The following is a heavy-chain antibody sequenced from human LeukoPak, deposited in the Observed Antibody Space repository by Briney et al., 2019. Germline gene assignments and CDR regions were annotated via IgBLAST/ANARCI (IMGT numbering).Heavy chain of an antibody. CDR1: GGSFSGYY. CDR2: INHSGST. V-gene: IGHV4-34*01. J-gene: IGHJ4*02. Sequence: SETLTLTCAVYGGSFSGYYWSWIRQPPGKGLEWIGEINHSGSTNYNPSLKSRVTISVDTSKNQFSLKLSSVTAADTAVYYCASYGHLVDYWGQGTLVTVSS. CDR3: ASYGHLVDY. D-gene: IGHD4-17*01.